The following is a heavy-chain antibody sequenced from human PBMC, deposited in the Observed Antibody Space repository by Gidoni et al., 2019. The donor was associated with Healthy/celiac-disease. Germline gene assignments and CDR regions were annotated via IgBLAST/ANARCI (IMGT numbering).Heavy chain of an antibody. CDR2: IYTSGST. CDR1: GGSISSGSYY. D-gene: IGHD6-19*01. V-gene: IGHV4-61*02. J-gene: IGHJ3*02. CDR3: ARDRVRSSGWYHFGAFDI. Sequence: QVQLQESGPGLVKPSQTLSLTCTVSGGSISSGSYYWSWIRQPAGKGLEWIGRIYTSGSTNYNPSLKSRVTISVDTSKNQFSLKLSSVTAADTAVYYCARDRVRSSGWYHFGAFDIWGQGTMVTVSS.